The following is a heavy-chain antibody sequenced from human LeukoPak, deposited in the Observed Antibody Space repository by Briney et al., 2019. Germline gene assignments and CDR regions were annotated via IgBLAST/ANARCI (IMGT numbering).Heavy chain of an antibody. V-gene: IGHV4-59*01. CDR3: ARDQRLTLRPSYAFDI. CDR1: GGSITSYY. D-gene: IGHD3-16*01. CDR2: FYYSGST. Sequence: PSETLSLTCILSGGSITSYYWCWIRPLPETGREWIGYFYYSGSTNNNPHLKRGATIPLDASKNQFTLKLNTVSAADTAVYYCARDQRLTLRPSYAFDIWGQGTMVTVSS. J-gene: IGHJ3*02.